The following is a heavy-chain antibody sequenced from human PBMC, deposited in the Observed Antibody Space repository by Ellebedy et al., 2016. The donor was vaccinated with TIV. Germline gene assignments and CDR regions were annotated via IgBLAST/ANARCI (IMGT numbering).Heavy chain of an antibody. CDR3: AGGAYDI. Sequence: SVKGRFTISRDNAKISLYLQMNSLTAEDTAVYYCAGGAYDIWGQGTKVTVSS. J-gene: IGHJ3*02. D-gene: IGHD2-15*01. V-gene: IGHV3-11*06.